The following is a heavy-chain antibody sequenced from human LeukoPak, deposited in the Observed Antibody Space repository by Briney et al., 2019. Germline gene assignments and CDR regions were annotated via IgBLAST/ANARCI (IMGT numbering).Heavy chain of an antibody. J-gene: IGHJ4*02. V-gene: IGHV3-30*18. CDR3: AKDKRSRYYDSSGALDY. Sequence: GGSLRLSCAASGFTFSSYGMHWVRQAPGKGLEWVAVISYDGSNKYYADSVKGRFTISRDNSKNTLYLQMNSLRAEDTAVYYCAKDKRSRYYDSSGALDYWGQGTLVTVSS. CDR2: ISYDGSNK. CDR1: GFTFSSYG. D-gene: IGHD3-22*01.